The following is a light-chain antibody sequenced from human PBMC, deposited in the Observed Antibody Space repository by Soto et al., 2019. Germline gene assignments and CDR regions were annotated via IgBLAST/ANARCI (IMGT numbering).Light chain of an antibody. J-gene: IGKJ5*01. CDR3: QQRSNWPPG. CDR2: DAS. Sequence: EIVLTQSPATLSLSPGERATLSCRASQSVSSYLAWYQQKPGQAPRLLIYDASNRATGIPARFSGSGSRTDFTLNISSLEPEDFAVYYCQQRSNWPPGFGQGTRLEMK. V-gene: IGKV3-11*01. CDR1: QSVSSY.